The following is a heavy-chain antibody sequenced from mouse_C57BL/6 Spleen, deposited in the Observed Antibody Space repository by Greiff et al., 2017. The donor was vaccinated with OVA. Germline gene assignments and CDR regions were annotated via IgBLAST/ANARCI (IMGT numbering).Heavy chain of an antibody. V-gene: IGHV1-54*01. CDR3: ARSGYYGISGYCDV. J-gene: IGHJ1*03. Sequence: QVQLQQSGAELVRPGTSVKVSCKASGYAFTNYLIEWVKQRPGQGLEWIGVINPGSGGTNYNEKFKGKATLTADKSSSTAYMQLSSLTSEDSAVYFCARSGYYGISGYCDVWGTGTTVTGSS. CDR1: GYAFTNYL. D-gene: IGHD1-1*01. CDR2: INPGSGGT.